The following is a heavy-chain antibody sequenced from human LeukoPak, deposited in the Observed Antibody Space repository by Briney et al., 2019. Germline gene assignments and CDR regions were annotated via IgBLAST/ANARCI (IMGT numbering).Heavy chain of an antibody. CDR2: IYYTGST. Sequence: PSETLSLTCAVSGGSISSYYWSWIRQPPGKGLDLIGYIYYTGSTNYNPSLKSRVTISVDPSKNQFSLRLSSVTAADTAVYYCARGSVTTSWGWDPWGQGTLVTVSS. D-gene: IGHD4-17*01. J-gene: IGHJ5*02. V-gene: IGHV4-59*01. CDR3: ARGSVTTSWGWDP. CDR1: GGSISSYY.